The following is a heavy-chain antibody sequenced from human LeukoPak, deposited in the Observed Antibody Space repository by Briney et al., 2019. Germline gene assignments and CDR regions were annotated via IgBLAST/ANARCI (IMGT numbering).Heavy chain of an antibody. CDR2: ISYDGSNK. J-gene: IGHJ4*02. V-gene: IGHV3-30*03. D-gene: IGHD3-3*01. CDR1: GFTFSSYG. CDR3: ARDESIFGVVIKDY. Sequence: GGSLRLSCAASGFTFSSYGMHWVRQAPGKGLEWVAVISYDGSNKYYADSVKGRFTISRDNAKNSLYLQMNSLRAEDTALYYCARDESIFGVVIKDYWGQGTLVTVSS.